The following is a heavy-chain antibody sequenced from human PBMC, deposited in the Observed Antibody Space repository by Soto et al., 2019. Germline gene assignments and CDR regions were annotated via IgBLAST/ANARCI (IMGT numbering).Heavy chain of an antibody. Sequence: ASVKVSCKASGYTFTSYGISWVRQAPGQGLEWMGWISAYNGNTNYAQKLQGRVTMTTDTSTRTAYIELRSLRSDDTAVYYCARVGSDFWSGYYYYGLDVWGQGTTVTVSS. V-gene: IGHV1-18*04. J-gene: IGHJ6*02. CDR2: ISAYNGNT. CDR1: GYTFTSYG. CDR3: ARVGSDFWSGYYYYGLDV. D-gene: IGHD3-3*01.